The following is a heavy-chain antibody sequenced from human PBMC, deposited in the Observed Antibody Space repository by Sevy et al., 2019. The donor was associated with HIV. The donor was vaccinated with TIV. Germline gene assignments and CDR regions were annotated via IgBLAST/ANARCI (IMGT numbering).Heavy chain of an antibody. CDR1: GFTFSSYA. CDR2: ISHSGDST. CDR3: AGRKVGDFWSGSIRGPWAGGPLFDY. D-gene: IGHD3-3*01. V-gene: IGHV3-23*01. J-gene: IGHJ4*02. Sequence: GGSLRLSCTSSGFTFSSYAMNWVRQAPGKGLEWVSTISHSGDSTYYADSVKGRFTISRDNSENTLYLQMNSLRAEDTALYYCAGRKVGDFWSGSIRGPWAGGPLFDYCGQGTLVTVSS.